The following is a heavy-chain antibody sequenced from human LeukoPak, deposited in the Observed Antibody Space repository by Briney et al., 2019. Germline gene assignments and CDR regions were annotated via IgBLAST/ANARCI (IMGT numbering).Heavy chain of an antibody. CDR3: AKDPLAYCGGDCYPRLFDY. D-gene: IGHD2-21*02. V-gene: IGHV3-9*01. CDR1: GFTFDDYA. CDR2: ISWNSGSI. J-gene: IGHJ4*02. Sequence: GGSLRLSCAASGFTFDDYAMHWVRQAPGKGLEWVSGISWNSGSIGYADSVKGRFTISRDNAKNSLYLQMNSLRAEDTALYYCAKDPLAYCGGDCYPRLFDYWGQGTLVTVSS.